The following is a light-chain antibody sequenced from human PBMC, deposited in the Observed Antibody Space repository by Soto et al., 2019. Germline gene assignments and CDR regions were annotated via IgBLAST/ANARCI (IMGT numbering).Light chain of an antibody. CDR1: QSVSTD. CDR2: DAS. V-gene: IGKV3-11*01. CDR3: QRPPTS. J-gene: IGKJ4*01. Sequence: DIVFTQSPGTLSLSPGERPTLSCRASQSVSTDLAWYQQKPGQAPRLLIYDASNSATGIPVRFAGSGSGTDFALTISSLEPEDFVLYYCQRPPTSFGGGTKVDIK.